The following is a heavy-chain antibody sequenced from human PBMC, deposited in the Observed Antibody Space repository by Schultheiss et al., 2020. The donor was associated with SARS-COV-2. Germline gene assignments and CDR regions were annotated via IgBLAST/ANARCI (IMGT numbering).Heavy chain of an antibody. D-gene: IGHD1-14*01. V-gene: IGHV3-23*01. CDR1: GFTFSSYA. Sequence: GGSLRLSCAASGFTFSSYAMSWVRQAPGKGLEWVSTISGSGGSTYYAESVKGRLTISRDNSNNTLYLQMNSLRADDTAVYYCAKGNPTRDYFDYWGQGTLVTVLL. J-gene: IGHJ4*02. CDR2: ISGSGGST. CDR3: AKGNPTRDYFDY.